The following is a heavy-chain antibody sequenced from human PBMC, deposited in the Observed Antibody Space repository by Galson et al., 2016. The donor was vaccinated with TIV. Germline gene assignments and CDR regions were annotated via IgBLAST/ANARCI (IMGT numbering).Heavy chain of an antibody. D-gene: IGHD6-19*01. Sequence: LSLTCSVSGDSISSSIYFWSWIRQPAGKGLGWIGRIYSSGTTNYNPSLKSRVAISVDTSRNQFSLKLSSVTAADTAVYYCARASSSGWDNGDDAFDKWCQGTMVTVSS. CDR1: GDSISSSIYF. J-gene: IGHJ3*02. CDR3: ARASSSGWDNGDDAFDK. CDR2: IYSSGTT. V-gene: IGHV4-61*02.